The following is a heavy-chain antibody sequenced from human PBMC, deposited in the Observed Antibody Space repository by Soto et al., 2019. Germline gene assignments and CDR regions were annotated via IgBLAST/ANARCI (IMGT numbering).Heavy chain of an antibody. V-gene: IGHV4-39*01. D-gene: IGHD3-9*01. CDR2: IYYSGTT. CDR3: ARRSTISRGFDY. J-gene: IGHJ4*02. Sequence: QLQLRESGPGLVKPSETLSLTCTVSGGSIISNNHYWGWIRQPPGKGLEWIGNIYYSGTTYYNPSLKSRVTMSVDTSKGQFSLKLSSMTVAETAVYFCARRSTISRGFDYWGQGTLVTVSS. CDR1: GGSIISNNHY.